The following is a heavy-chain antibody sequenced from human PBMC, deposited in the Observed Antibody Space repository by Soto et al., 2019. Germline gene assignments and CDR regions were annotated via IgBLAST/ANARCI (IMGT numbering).Heavy chain of an antibody. CDR1: GFTFTSSA. J-gene: IGHJ4*02. CDR2: IVVGSGNT. D-gene: IGHD3-22*01. CDR3: ASGDSSGYFDY. Sequence: SVKVSCKASGFTFTSSAVQWVRQARGQRLEWIGWIVVGSGNTNYAQKFQERVTVTRDMSTSTAYMELSSLRAEDTAVYYCASGDSSGYFDYWGQGTLVTVSS. V-gene: IGHV1-58*01.